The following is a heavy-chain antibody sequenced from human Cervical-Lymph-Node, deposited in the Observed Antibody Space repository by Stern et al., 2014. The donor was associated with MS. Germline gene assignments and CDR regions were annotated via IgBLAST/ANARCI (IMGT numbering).Heavy chain of an antibody. CDR2: IIPIFGTA. CDR1: GGTFNTNV. CDR3: ARAAYSTSSYNY. V-gene: IGHV1-69*01. Sequence: QVQLVQSGAEVKTPGSSVKVSCKASGGTFNTNVISWVRQAPGQGLEWMGGIIPIFGTALYAQKFQGRVPITANESTRAVYMKLSSLRSEDTAVYYCARAAYSTSSYNYWGQGTLVIVSS. J-gene: IGHJ4*02. D-gene: IGHD6-6*01.